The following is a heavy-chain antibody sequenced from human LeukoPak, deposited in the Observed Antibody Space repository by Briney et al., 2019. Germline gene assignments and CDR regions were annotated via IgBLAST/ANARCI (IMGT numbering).Heavy chain of an antibody. CDR2: MNPNSGKT. CDR1: GYTFTSYD. Sequence: ASVKVSCKASGYTFTSYDINWVRQATGQAREWMGWMNPNSGKTGYAQTFQGRITMTRNTSISTAYMELSSMRSEDTAVYYCTRDVLLYFGEPSGFDPWGQGTLVTVSS. J-gene: IGHJ5*02. V-gene: IGHV1-8*01. D-gene: IGHD3-10*01. CDR3: TRDVLLYFGEPSGFDP.